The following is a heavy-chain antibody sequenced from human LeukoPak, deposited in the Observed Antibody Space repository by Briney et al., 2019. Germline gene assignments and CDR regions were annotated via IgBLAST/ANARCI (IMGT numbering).Heavy chain of an antibody. CDR2: INSDGSST. CDR1: GFTFSSYW. J-gene: IGHJ4*02. CDR3: AKVDIGSWYVY. Sequence: PGGSLRLSCAASGFTFSSYWMHWVRQAPGKGLVWVSRINSDGSSTSYADSVKGRFTISRDNAKNTLYLQMNSLRAEDTAVYYCAKVDIGSWYVYWGQGTLVTVSS. D-gene: IGHD6-13*01. V-gene: IGHV3-74*01.